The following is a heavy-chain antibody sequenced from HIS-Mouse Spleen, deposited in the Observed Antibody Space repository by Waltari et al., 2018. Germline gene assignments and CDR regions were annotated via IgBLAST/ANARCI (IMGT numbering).Heavy chain of an antibody. D-gene: IGHD6-13*01. Sequence: QVQLQESGPGLVKPSETLSLTCTVSGYSISSGYYWGWIRQPPGKGLEWIGSIYHSGSTYYNPSLKSRVTISVDTSKNQFSLKLSSVTAADTAVYYCARDRGSSWYQDYWDQGTLVTVSS. V-gene: IGHV4-38-2*02. CDR3: ARDRGSSWYQDY. CDR1: GYSISSGYY. J-gene: IGHJ4*02. CDR2: IYHSGST.